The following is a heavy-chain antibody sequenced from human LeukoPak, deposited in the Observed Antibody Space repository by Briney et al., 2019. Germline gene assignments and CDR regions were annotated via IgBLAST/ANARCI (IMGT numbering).Heavy chain of an antibody. J-gene: IGHJ5*02. Sequence: SETLSLTCTVSGGSLSSYYWSWIRQPPGKGLEWIGYIYYSGSTNYNPSLKSRVTISVDKSKNQFSLKLSSVTAADTAVYYCARRTTVATRGWFDPWGQGTLVTVSS. CDR3: ARRTTVATRGWFDP. CDR1: GGSLSSYY. D-gene: IGHD4-17*01. V-gene: IGHV4-59*12. CDR2: IYYSGST.